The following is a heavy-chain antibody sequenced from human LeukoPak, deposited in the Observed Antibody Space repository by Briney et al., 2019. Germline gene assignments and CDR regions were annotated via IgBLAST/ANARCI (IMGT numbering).Heavy chain of an antibody. Sequence: ASVTVSCKASGYTFTSYYVHWVRQAPGQGLEWMGIINPSGGSTSYAQKFQGRVTMTRDTSTSTVYMELSSLRSEDTAVYYCARAPFPDWYFDLWGRGTLVTVSS. CDR1: GYTFTSYY. J-gene: IGHJ2*01. V-gene: IGHV1-46*01. CDR2: INPSGGST. CDR3: ARAPFPDWYFDL.